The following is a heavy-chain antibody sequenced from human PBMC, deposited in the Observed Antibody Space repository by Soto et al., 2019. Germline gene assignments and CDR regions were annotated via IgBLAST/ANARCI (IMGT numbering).Heavy chain of an antibody. Sequence: PGGSLRLSCAASGFTFSSYAMSWVRQAPGKGLEWVSAISGSGGSTYYADSVKGRFTISRDNSKNTLYLQMNSLRAEDTAVYYCAKAYYYDSSGYSSLDYWGQGTLVTVSS. CDR3: AKAYYYDSSGYSSLDY. V-gene: IGHV3-23*01. CDR2: ISGSGGST. CDR1: GFTFSSYA. J-gene: IGHJ4*02. D-gene: IGHD3-22*01.